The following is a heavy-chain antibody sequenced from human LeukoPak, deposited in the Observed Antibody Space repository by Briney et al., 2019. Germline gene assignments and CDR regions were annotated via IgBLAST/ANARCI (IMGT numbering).Heavy chain of an antibody. J-gene: IGHJ5*02. CDR3: ARKVGASPSWFDP. CDR1: GGSFSGYY. Sequence: SETLSLTCAVYGGSFSGYYWSWIRQSPGKGLEWTGEISKSASSNYNPSLKSRVILSFDTSKTQFFLKLSSVTVADTAVYYCARKVGASPSWFDPWGQGALVTVSS. CDR2: ISKSASS. V-gene: IGHV4-34*01. D-gene: IGHD1-26*01.